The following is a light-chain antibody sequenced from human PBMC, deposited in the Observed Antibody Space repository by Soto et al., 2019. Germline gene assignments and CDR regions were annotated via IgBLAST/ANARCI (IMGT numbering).Light chain of an antibody. V-gene: IGLV2-14*01. CDR1: SSDVGGFNY. CDR2: DVT. CDR3: SSFTSINTVV. J-gene: IGLJ3*02. Sequence: QSVLTQPASVSGSPVLSITISCTGTSSDVGGFNYVSWYQQYPGKAPKLLIYDVTNRPSGVSNRFSGSKSGNTASLTISGLQAEDEADYYCSSFTSINTVVFGGGTKVTVL.